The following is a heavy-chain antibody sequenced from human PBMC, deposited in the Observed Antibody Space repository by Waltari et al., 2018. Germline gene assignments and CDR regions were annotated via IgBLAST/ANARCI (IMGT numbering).Heavy chain of an antibody. V-gene: IGHV4-4*07. Sequence: QVQLQESGPGLVKPSETLSLTCTVSGGSISSYYWSWIRQPAGKGLEWIGRIYTSGSTNSNPSLKSRVTMSIDTSKKQFSLKLSSVTAADTAVYYCARELVSYSYYYMDVWGKGTSVTISS. J-gene: IGHJ6*03. CDR1: GGSISSYY. D-gene: IGHD6-6*01. CDR2: IYTSGST. CDR3: ARELVSYSYYYMDV.